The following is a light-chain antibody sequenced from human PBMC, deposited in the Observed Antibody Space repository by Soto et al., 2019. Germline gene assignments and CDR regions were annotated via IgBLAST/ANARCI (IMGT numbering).Light chain of an antibody. CDR3: QQYNSYPYT. V-gene: IGKV1-5*03. CDR2: KAS. Sequence: DIQMTQSPSTLSASVGDRVTITCRASQSITNWLAWYQQKPGKAPNLLIYKASLLETGVPSRFSVSGSGTEFTLTISSLQPDDFATYYCQQYNSYPYTFGQGTKLESK. J-gene: IGKJ2*01. CDR1: QSITNW.